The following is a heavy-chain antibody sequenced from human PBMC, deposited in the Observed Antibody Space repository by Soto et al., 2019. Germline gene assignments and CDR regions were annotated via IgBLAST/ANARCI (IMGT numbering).Heavy chain of an antibody. Sequence: SETLSLTCTVSGGSISSGDYYWSWIRQPPGKGLEWIGYIYYSGSTYYNPSLKGRVTISVDTSKNQFSLKLSSVTAADTAVYYCARDHLHSSGFNWFDPWGQGTLVTVSS. CDR3: ARDHLHSSGFNWFDP. CDR1: GGSISSGDYY. CDR2: IYYSGST. D-gene: IGHD3-22*01. J-gene: IGHJ5*02. V-gene: IGHV4-30-4*01.